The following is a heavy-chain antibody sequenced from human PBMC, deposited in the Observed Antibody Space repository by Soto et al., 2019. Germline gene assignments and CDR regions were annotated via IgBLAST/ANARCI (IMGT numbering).Heavy chain of an antibody. CDR1: GGSISSYY. CDR3: ARARRDGYNFRVDY. J-gene: IGHJ4*02. Sequence: QVQLQESGPGLVKPSETLSLTCTVSGGSISSYYWRWIRQPPGKGLEWIGYIYYSGSTNYTPSLKSRVTISVDTSKNQFPLKLSSVTAADTAVYFCARARRDGYNFRVDYWGQGTLVTVSS. D-gene: IGHD5-12*01. V-gene: IGHV4-59*01. CDR2: IYYSGST.